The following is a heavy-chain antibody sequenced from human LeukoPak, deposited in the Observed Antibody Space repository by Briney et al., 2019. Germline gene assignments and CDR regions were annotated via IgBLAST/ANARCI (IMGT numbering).Heavy chain of an antibody. J-gene: IGHJ4*02. CDR3: ARDGQFGYSYGFFDY. V-gene: IGHV4-59*01. CDR1: GGSMNNYF. D-gene: IGHD5-18*01. CDR2: IYYSVST. Sequence: SETLSLTCTVSGGSMNNYFWSWIRQPPGKGLEWIGYIYYSVSTNYNPSLKNRVTISVDTSKNQFSLRLSSVNAADTAVYYCARDGQFGYSYGFFDYWGQGTLVTVSS.